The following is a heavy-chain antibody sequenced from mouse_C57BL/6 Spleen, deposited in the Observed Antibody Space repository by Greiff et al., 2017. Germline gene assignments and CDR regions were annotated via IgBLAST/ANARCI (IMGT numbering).Heavy chain of an antibody. CDR3: ARDYYGSSPDY. CDR2: IDPSDSYT. CDR1: GYTFTSYW. D-gene: IGHD1-1*01. V-gene: IGHV1-50*01. Sequence: VQLQQPGAELVKPGASVKLSCKASGYTFTSYWMQWVKQRPGQGLEWIGEIDPSDSYTNYNQKFKGKATLTVDTSSSTAYMQLSSLTSEDSAVYYCARDYYGSSPDYWGQGTSVTVSS. J-gene: IGHJ4*01.